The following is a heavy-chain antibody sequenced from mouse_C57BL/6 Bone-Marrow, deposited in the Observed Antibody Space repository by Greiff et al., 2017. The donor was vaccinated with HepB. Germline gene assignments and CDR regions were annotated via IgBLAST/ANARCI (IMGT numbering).Heavy chain of an antibody. D-gene: IGHD1-1*01. Sequence: EVQGVESGGGLVQPGGSLKLSCAASGFTFSDYYMYWVRQTPEKRLEWVAYISNGGGSTYYPDTVKGRFTISRDNAKNTLYLQMSRLKSEDTAMYYCARLRYYGSSSWFAYWGQGTLVTVSA. V-gene: IGHV5-12*01. CDR2: ISNGGGST. J-gene: IGHJ3*01. CDR3: ARLRYYGSSSWFAY. CDR1: GFTFSDYY.